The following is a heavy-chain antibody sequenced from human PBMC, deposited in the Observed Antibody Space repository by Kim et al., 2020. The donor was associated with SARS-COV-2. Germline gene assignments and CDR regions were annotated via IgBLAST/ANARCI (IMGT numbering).Heavy chain of an antibody. V-gene: IGHV4-34*01. CDR3: ARGRAGVVPSPVLRLGAYYAHFIMDV. CDR2: INHSGAI. CDR1: GGSFSGYY. D-gene: IGHD2-21*01. J-gene: IGHJ6*02. Sequence: SETLSLTCAVYGGSFSGYYWSWIRQSPGKGLEWIGEINHSGAISHNPSLKSRLTISMDTSKNQFSLKLTSVTAADTAFYYCARGRAGVVPSPVLRLGAYYAHFIMDVCGHGAAVTVAS.